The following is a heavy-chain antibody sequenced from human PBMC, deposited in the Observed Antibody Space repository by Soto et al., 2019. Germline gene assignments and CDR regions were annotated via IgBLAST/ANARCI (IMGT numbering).Heavy chain of an antibody. V-gene: IGHV1-8*01. J-gene: IGHJ3*02. D-gene: IGHD5-12*01. CDR2: MNPNSGNT. CDR3: ARGKRYSGSRVDI. Sequence: ASVKVSCKASGYTFTSFDINWVRQATGQGLEWMGWMNPNSGNTGYAQKFQGRVTMTRNTSISTAYMELSSLRSEDTAVYYCARGKRYSGSRVDIWGQGTMVTVSS. CDR1: GYTFTSFD.